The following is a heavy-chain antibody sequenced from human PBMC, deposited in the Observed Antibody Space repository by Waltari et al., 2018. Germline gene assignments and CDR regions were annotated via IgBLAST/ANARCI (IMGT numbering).Heavy chain of an antibody. J-gene: IGHJ4*02. Sequence: EVQLVESGGVVVQPGGSLRLSCAASGFTFDDYTMHWVRQAPGKGLECVSLISWDGGSTYYADSVKGRFTISRDNSKNSLYLQMNSLRTEDTALYYCAKDAGGDYYFDYWGQGTLVTVSS. CDR3: AKDAGGDYYFDY. V-gene: IGHV3-43*01. CDR1: GFTFDDYT. CDR2: ISWDGGST. D-gene: IGHD4-17*01.